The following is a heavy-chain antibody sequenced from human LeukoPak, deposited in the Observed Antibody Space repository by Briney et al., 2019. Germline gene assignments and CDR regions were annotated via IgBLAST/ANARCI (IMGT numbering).Heavy chain of an antibody. CDR1: GYTFTSYG. CDR2: ISAYNGNT. CDR3: ARVRGGDDSGLIDY. J-gene: IGHJ4*02. Sequence: VASVKVSCKASGYTFTSYGISWVRQAPGQGLEWMGWISAYNGNTNYAQKLQGRVTITTDTSTSTAYMELRSLRSDDTAVYYCARVRGGDDSGLIDYWGQGTLVTVSS. V-gene: IGHV1-18*01. D-gene: IGHD3-10*01.